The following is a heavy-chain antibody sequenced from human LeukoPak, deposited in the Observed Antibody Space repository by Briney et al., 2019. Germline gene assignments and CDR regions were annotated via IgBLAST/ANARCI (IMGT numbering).Heavy chain of an antibody. CDR2: INPKSGVT. CDR3: ARDAWLVGATNLYYFDH. D-gene: IGHD1-26*01. V-gene: IGHV1-2*02. CDR1: EYTFTDYY. J-gene: IGHJ4*02. Sequence: ASVKVSCKASEYTFTDYYMHWVRQAPGQGLEWLGWINPKSGVTNYAQKFQGRVTMTRDPSISSAYMELNSLRSDDTAVYYCARDAWLVGATNLYYFDHWGQGALVTVSS.